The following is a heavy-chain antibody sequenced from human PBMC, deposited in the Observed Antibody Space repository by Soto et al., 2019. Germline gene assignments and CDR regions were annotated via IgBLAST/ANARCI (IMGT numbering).Heavy chain of an antibody. J-gene: IGHJ4*01. Sequence: ASVKVSCKASGYTFTSYYMHWVRQAPGQGLEWMGIINPSGGSTSYAQKFQGRFTISRDNSRNTLYRQMSSLRAEDTAVYYCAKRRYCPSTTCFDYWGQGTLVTVSS. CDR3: AKRRYCPSTTCFDY. CDR2: INPSGGST. CDR1: GYTFTSYY. V-gene: IGHV1-46*01. D-gene: IGHD2-2*01.